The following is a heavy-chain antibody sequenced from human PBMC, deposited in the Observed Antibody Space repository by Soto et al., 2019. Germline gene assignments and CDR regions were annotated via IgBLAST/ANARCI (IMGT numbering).Heavy chain of an antibody. CDR1: GVSIHNSHSF. V-gene: IGHV4-39*02. D-gene: IGHD2-15*01. Sequence: QVQLQESGPGLVKPSETLSLTCAVSGVSIHNSHSFWGWIRQPPGKGLEFIGSVYYSGGANYNPSLKGRVTISVDTSNNQFSLMVNSVTAADTAVYYCGRVVEGATRHTDSDSWGQGMLVTVSS. CDR3: GRVVEGATRHTDSDS. J-gene: IGHJ5*02. CDR2: VYYSGGA.